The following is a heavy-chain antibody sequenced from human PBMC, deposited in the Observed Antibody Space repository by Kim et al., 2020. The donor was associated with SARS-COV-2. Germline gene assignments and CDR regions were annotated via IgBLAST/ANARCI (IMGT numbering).Heavy chain of an antibody. CDR3: ARGLWRQQLVLNWFDP. CDR1: GGSFSGYY. Sequence: SETLSLTCAVYGGSFSGYYWSWIRQPPGKGLEWIGEINHSGSTNYNPSLKSRVTISVDTSKNQFSLKLSSVTAADTAVYYCARGLWRQQLVLNWFDPWGQGTLVTVSS. J-gene: IGHJ5*02. CDR2: INHSGST. D-gene: IGHD6-13*01. V-gene: IGHV4-34*01.